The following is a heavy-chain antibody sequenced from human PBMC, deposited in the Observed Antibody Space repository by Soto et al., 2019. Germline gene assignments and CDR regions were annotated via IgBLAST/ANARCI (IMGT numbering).Heavy chain of an antibody. J-gene: IGHJ6*02. Sequence: SETLSLTCAVYGGSFSGYYWRWIRQPPGKGLEWIGETNHSGSTNYNPSLKSRVTISVDTSKTQFSLKLSSVTAADTAVYYCARGRSIVGVLVYYYGMDVWGQGTTVT. V-gene: IGHV4-34*01. D-gene: IGHD1-26*01. CDR1: GGSFSGYY. CDR3: ARGRSIVGVLVYYYGMDV. CDR2: TNHSGST.